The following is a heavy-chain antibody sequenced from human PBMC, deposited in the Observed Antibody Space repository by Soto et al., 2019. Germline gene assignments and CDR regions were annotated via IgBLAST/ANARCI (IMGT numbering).Heavy chain of an antibody. D-gene: IGHD3-22*01. Sequence: EVLLLESGGGLVQPGGSLRLSCAASGFTFSNYAMSWVRQAPGKGLEWVSGIGGRATSAYYADSVKGRFAISRDNSYNTLFLQLSSLRADDTAVYYCAKSRYSDSSGDFSDFWGQGNLVSVSS. CDR3: AKSRYSDSSGDFSDF. CDR2: IGGRATSA. CDR1: GFTFSNYA. V-gene: IGHV3-23*01. J-gene: IGHJ4*02.